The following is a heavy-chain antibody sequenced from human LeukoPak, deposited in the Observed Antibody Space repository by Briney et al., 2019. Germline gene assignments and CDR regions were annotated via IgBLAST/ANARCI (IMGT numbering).Heavy chain of an antibody. J-gene: IGHJ5*02. CDR3: AKGYIVVVPDASLTYNWFDP. CDR1: GFTFSSYA. D-gene: IGHD2-2*01. Sequence: PGGSLRLSCAASGFTFSSYAMSWVRQAPGKGLEWVSAIGGSGGSTYYADSVKGRFTISRDNSKNTLYLQMNSLRAEDTAVYYCAKGYIVVVPDASLTYNWFDPWGQGTLVTVSS. CDR2: IGGSGGST. V-gene: IGHV3-23*01.